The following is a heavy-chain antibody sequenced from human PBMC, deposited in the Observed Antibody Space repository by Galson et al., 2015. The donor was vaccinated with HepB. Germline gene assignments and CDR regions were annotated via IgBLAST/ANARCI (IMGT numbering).Heavy chain of an antibody. CDR1: GFTFRYHW. D-gene: IGHD5-12*01. CDR3: AREGGGFH. V-gene: IGHV3-7*01. J-gene: IGHJ1*01. Sequence: SLRLSCAASGFTFRYHWMNWVRQAPGKGLEWVANINQDGSEKYYVDSVKGRFTISRDNAKNSLSLQMNSLRVEDTAVYYCAREGGGFHWGQGTLVTVSS. CDR2: INQDGSEK.